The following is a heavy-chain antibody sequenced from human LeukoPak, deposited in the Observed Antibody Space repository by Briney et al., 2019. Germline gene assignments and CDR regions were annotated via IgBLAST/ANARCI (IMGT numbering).Heavy chain of an antibody. CDR3: RGDSSGYYSDYGMDV. CDR2: IRSKAYGGTT. J-gene: IGHJ6*02. V-gene: IGHV3-49*04. Sequence: GGSLRLSCTASGFTFGDYAMSWVRQAPGKGLEWVSFIRSKAYGGTTEYAASVGGRFTISRDDSKSIAYLQMNSLKTEDTAVYYCRGDSSGYYSDYGMDVWGQGTTVTVSS. D-gene: IGHD3-22*01. CDR1: GFTFGDYA.